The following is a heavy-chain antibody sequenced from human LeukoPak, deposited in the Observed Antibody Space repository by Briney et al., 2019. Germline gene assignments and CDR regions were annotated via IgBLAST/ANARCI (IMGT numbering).Heavy chain of an antibody. CDR1: GGSDSSSY. CDR3: ARISRGDDWCFDL. J-gene: IGHJ2*01. Sequence: SETLSLTCSVSGGSDSSSYWTWIRQSPGKGLEWIGFIYYNRNTNYNPSLKSRVTISLDTSKNQFSLKLSSVTAADTAVYYCARISRGDDWCFDLWGRGTLVTVSS. V-gene: IGHV4-59*08. CDR2: IYYNRNT. D-gene: IGHD2-21*02.